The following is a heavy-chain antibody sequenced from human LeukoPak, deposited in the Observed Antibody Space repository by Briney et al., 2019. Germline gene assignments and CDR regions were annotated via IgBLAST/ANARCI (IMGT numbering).Heavy chain of an antibody. CDR2: ISSSGSTI. J-gene: IGHJ4*02. Sequence: GWSLRLSCAASRFTFRSYEMHWVRQAPGKGLEWVSYISSSGSTIYYADSVKGRFTISRDNAKNSVYLQMNSLRAEDTAVYYCARDSSSWYFDYWGQGNLVTVSS. CDR1: RFTFRSYE. D-gene: IGHD6-13*01. CDR3: ARDSSSWYFDY. V-gene: IGHV3-48*03.